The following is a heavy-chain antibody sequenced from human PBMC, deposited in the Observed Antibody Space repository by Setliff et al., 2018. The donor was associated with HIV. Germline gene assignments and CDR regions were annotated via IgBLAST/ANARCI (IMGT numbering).Heavy chain of an antibody. D-gene: IGHD5-18*01. CDR3: ARARLGRGYSYGYDFDY. CDR1: GGSISSGGYY. Sequence: PSETLSLTCTVSGGSISSGGYYWSWIRQHPGKGLVWIGYIYYSGSTYYNPSLKSRVTISVDTSKNQFSLKLSSVTAADTAVYYCARARLGRGYSYGYDFDYWGQGTLVTVSS. J-gene: IGHJ4*02. V-gene: IGHV4-31*03. CDR2: IYYSGST.